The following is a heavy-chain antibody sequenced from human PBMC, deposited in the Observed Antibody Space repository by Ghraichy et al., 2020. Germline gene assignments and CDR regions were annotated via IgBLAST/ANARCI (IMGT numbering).Heavy chain of an antibody. CDR1: GGSVSTESYY. CDR3: ARESYYYHSSGYYTYYYYGMDV. CDR2: IYDHGGT. J-gene: IGHJ6*02. Sequence: SETLSLTCTVSGGSVSTESYYWSWIRQPPGKGLEWIGYIYDHGGTNYNPSLRSRLTLSVDTSKNQFSLKLSSVTAADTAVYYCARESYYYHSSGYYTYYYYGMDVWGQVTTVTVSS. V-gene: IGHV4-61*01. D-gene: IGHD3-22*01.